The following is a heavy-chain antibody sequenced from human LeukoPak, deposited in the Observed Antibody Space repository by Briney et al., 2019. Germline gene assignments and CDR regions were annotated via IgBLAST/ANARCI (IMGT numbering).Heavy chain of an antibody. Sequence: PGGSLRLSCAASGFTFSNYWMHWFRQAPGKGLVWVSRINSDESSTVYADSVKGRFTISRDNAKNSLYLQMNSLRAEDTAVYYCAELGITMIGGVWGKGTTVTISS. V-gene: IGHV3-74*01. CDR2: INSDESST. D-gene: IGHD3-10*02. CDR1: GFTFSNYW. CDR3: AELGITMIGGV. J-gene: IGHJ6*04.